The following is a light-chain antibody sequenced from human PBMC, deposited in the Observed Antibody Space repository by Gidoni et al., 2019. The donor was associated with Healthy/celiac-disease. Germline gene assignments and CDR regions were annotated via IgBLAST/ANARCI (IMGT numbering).Light chain of an antibody. CDR1: QSVLYSSNNKNY. V-gene: IGKV4-1*01. CDR3: QQYYSTPFT. Sequence: DIVMTHSPDSLAVSLGERATINCKSSQSVLYSSNNKNYLAWYQQKPGQPPKLLIYWASTRESGVPDRFSGSGSGTDFTLTISSLQAEDVAVYDCQQYYSTPFTFGPGTKVDIK. J-gene: IGKJ3*01. CDR2: WAS.